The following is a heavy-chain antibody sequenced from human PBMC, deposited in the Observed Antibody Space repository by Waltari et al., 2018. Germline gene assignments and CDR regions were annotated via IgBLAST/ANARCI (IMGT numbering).Heavy chain of an antibody. J-gene: IGHJ2*01. Sequence: LVESGGGVVQSGRSLRLSCAASGLTFSSYGMHWVRQAPGKGLEWVANIWFDGTNKYYIDSVKGRFTISRDNSKSTLYLQMDSLRVEDTALYYCVRDKITPGVRGANWYFDLWGRGTLVRVSS. CDR3: VRDKITPGVRGANWYFDL. CDR2: IWFDGTNK. CDR1: GLTFSSYG. V-gene: IGHV3-33*01. D-gene: IGHD3-16*01.